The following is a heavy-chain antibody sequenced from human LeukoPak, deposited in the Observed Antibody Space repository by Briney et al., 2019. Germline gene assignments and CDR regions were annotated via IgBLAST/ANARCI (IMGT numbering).Heavy chain of an antibody. CDR1: GGSISSYY. Sequence: SETLSLTCTVSGGSISSYYWSWIRQPPGKGLEWIGYIYYSGSTNYNPSLKSRVTISVDTSKNQFSLKLSSVTAADTAVYYCARSIVGAYHDAFDIWGQGTMVTVSS. CDR3: ARSIVGAYHDAFDI. CDR2: IYYSGST. J-gene: IGHJ3*02. V-gene: IGHV4-59*01. D-gene: IGHD1-26*01.